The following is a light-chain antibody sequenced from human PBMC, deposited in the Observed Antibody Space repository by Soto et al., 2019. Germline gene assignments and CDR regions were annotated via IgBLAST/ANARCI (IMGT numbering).Light chain of an antibody. J-gene: IGLJ1*01. CDR3: AAWDDSLNAVYV. Sequence: QSVLTQPPSASGSPGQWVTISCSGSSSNIGSNTVNWYQQVQGTAPKLLIYSNNQRPSGVPDRFSGSKSGTSASLAISGLQSEDEADYYCAAWDDSLNAVYVFGTGTKLTVL. V-gene: IGLV1-44*01. CDR2: SNN. CDR1: SSNIGSNT.